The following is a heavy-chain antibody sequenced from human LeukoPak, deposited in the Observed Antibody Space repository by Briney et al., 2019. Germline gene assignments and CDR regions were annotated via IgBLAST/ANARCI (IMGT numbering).Heavy chain of an antibody. V-gene: IGHV4-34*01. CDR2: INHSGST. Sequence: SETLSLTCAVYGGSFSGYYWSWIRQPPGKGLEWIGEINHSGSTNYNPSLKSRVTISVDTSKNQFSLKLSSVTAADTAVYYCAKSDIHNPDVWGKGTTVTVSS. D-gene: IGHD3-9*01. J-gene: IGHJ6*04. CDR3: AKSDIHNPDV. CDR1: GGSFSGYY.